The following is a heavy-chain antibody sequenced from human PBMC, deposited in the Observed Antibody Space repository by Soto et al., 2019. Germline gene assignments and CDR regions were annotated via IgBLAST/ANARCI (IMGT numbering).Heavy chain of an antibody. J-gene: IGHJ6*02. Sequence: SQTLSLTCVISGDSVSSNSAAWNWIRQSPSRGLEWLGRTYYRSKWYNDYAVSVKSRITINPDTSKNQFSLQLNSVTPEDTAVYYCARGYDFWSGRYYYYYGMDVWGQGTTVTVSS. V-gene: IGHV6-1*01. CDR3: ARGYDFWSGRYYYYYGMDV. D-gene: IGHD3-3*01. CDR1: GDSVSSNSAA. CDR2: TYYRSKWYN.